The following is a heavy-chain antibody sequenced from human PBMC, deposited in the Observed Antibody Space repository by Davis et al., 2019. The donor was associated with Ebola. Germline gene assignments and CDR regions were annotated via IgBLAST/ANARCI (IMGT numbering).Heavy chain of an antibody. CDR2: INSDGSST. CDR1: GFTFSSYW. V-gene: IGHV3-74*01. D-gene: IGHD3-10*01. CDR3: ARVYGSGSYFVY. Sequence: HTGGSLRLSCAASGFTFSSYWMHWVRQAPGKGLVWVSRINSDGSSTSYADSVKGRFTISRDNAKNTLYLQMNSLRAEDTAVYYCARVYGSGSYFVYWGQGTLVTVSS. J-gene: IGHJ4*02.